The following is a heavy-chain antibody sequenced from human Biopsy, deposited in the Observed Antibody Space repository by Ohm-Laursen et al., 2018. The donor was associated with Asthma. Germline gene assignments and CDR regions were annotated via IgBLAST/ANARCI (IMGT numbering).Heavy chain of an antibody. V-gene: IGHV3-21*04. CDR2: ISSGSDYI. D-gene: IGHD3-9*01. CDR1: GFNFSYYS. Sequence: SLRLSCTAFGFNFSYYSMIWVRQAPGTGLEWVAAISSGSDYIFYADSVKGRFTISRDNAKNSLYLQMNSPRAEDTAVYYCAKAERYFDWYWFDPWGQGTLVTVSS. CDR3: AKAERYFDWYWFDP. J-gene: IGHJ5*02.